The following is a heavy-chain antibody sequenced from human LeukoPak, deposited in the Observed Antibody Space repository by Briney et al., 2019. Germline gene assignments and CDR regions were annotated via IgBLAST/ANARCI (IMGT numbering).Heavy chain of an antibody. CDR1: GDIHTGYY. D-gene: IGHD4-17*01. CDR2: INPNRGGT. CDR3: ALLARAVTKALKRGVRLDY. J-gene: IGHJ4*02. V-gene: IGHV1-2*02. Sequence: EASVNVFCKSCGDIHTGYYMHWVRPAPAQGVDGMGWINPNRGGTNYAQNFQCRVTMTRDTSISSAYMELSRLRSDDTAVYYCALLARAVTKALKRGVRLDYWGQGTLVTVSS.